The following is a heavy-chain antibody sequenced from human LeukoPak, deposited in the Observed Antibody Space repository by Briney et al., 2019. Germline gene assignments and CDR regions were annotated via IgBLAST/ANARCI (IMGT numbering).Heavy chain of an antibody. V-gene: IGHV4-39*07. J-gene: IGHJ5*02. CDR3: ARVQSRLNWFDP. CDR2: IYYGGST. CDR1: GGSISSSSYY. Sequence: SETLSLTCTVSGGSISSSSYYWGWIRQPPGKGLEWIGSIYYGGSTYYNPSLKSRVTISVDTSKNQFSLKLRSVTAADTAVYYCARVQSRLNWFDPWGQGTLVTVSS.